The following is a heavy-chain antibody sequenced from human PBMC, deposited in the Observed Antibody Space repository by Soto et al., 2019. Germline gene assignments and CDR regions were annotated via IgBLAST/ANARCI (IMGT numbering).Heavy chain of an antibody. D-gene: IGHD1-7*01. V-gene: IGHV1-8*01. CDR2: MNPNSGNT. J-gene: IGHJ4*02. Sequence: GASVKVSCKASGDTFTSYDINWVRQATGQGLEWMRWMNPNSGNTGYAQKFQGRVTMTRNTSINTAYMELSSLRSEDTAVYYCALSGVTGTTAYWGQGTLVTVSS. CDR1: GDTFTSYD. CDR3: ALSGVTGTTAY.